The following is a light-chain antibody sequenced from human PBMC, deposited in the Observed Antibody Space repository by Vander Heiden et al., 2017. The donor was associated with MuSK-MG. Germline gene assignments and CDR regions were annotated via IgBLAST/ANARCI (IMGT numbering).Light chain of an antibody. CDR1: SSNIGAVND. CDR2: GNS. J-gene: IGLJ1*01. Sequence: QSVLTQPPSVSGATGQSGTISCTGSSSNIGAVNDVHWYQQLPGTAPKLLIYGNSNRPSGVPDRFSGSKSGTSASLAITGLRAEDEADYYCQSHDSSRSAPYVFGTGTKVTVL. CDR3: QSHDSSRSAPYV. V-gene: IGLV1-40*01.